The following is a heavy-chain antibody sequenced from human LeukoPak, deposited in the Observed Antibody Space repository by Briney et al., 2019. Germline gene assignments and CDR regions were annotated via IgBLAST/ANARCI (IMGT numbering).Heavy chain of an antibody. CDR1: GFTFSNAW. CDR2: INSKTDGGTT. CDR3: TTDSSSWSRHYYYGMDV. D-gene: IGHD6-13*01. V-gene: IGHV3-15*01. Sequence: GGSLRLSCAASGFTFSNAWMSWVRQAPGKGLEWVGRINSKTDGGTTDYAAPVKGRFTISRDDSKNTLYLQMNSLKTEDTAVYYCTTDSSSWSRHYYYGMDVWGQGTTVTVSS. J-gene: IGHJ6*02.